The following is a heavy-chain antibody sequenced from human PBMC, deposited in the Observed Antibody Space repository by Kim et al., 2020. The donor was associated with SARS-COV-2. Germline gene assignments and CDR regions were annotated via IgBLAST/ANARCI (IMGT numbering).Heavy chain of an antibody. D-gene: IGHD3-3*01. CDR1: GYTFTSYA. CDR2: INTNTWNP. J-gene: IGHJ4*02. V-gene: IGHV7-4-1*02. Sequence: ASVKVSCKSSGYTFTSYAMNWVRQAPGQEVEWMGWINTNTWNPTYPQGFTGRLVFSLDTPVSTAYLQISSLKADDAAVYYFVRRYLNDWDFWSGYYDFDDWGQGTLVTVSS. CDR3: VRRYLNDWDFWSGYYDFDD.